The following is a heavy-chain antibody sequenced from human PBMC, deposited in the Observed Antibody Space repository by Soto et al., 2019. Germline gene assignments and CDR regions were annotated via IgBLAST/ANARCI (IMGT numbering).Heavy chain of an antibody. CDR1: GGTFSSYA. CDR2: IIPIFGTA. D-gene: IGHD3-22*01. CDR3: ARVGAYYYDSSGYFDY. J-gene: IGHJ4*02. Sequence: QVQLVQSGAEVKKPGSSVKVSCKASGGTFSSYAISWVRQAPGQGLEWMGGIIPIFGTANYAQKFQGRVTITADESTSTAYIELSSLRSEDTAVYYCARVGAYYYDSSGYFDYWGQGTLVTVSS. V-gene: IGHV1-69*01.